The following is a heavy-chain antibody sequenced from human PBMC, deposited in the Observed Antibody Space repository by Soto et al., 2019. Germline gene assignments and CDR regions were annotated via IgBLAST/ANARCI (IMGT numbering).Heavy chain of an antibody. CDR1: GFSFTTYA. J-gene: IGHJ4*02. CDR2: ISDDGSIK. V-gene: IGHV3-30-3*01. Sequence: LSLSGAASGFSFTTYALHWVRQAPGKGLEWVAVISDDGSIKYYADSVKGRFTISRDNSKNTFYLQMNSLRGDDTALYYCAREIETAMDPCDYWGQGALVTASS. D-gene: IGHD5-18*01. CDR3: AREIETAMDPCDY.